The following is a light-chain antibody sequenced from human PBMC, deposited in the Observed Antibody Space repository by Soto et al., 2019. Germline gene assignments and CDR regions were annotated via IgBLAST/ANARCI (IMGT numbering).Light chain of an antibody. CDR2: GAS. V-gene: IGKV3-20*01. CDR1: QSISSSF. Sequence: ILVTQSPVILSLSPWDRASLSCGASQSISSSFLAWYQQKPGQAPRLLIYGASSRATGIPARFSGTGSETDFTLTISRLEPEDFAVYYCQQYDNSPITFGQGTRLEIK. J-gene: IGKJ5*01. CDR3: QQYDNSPIT.